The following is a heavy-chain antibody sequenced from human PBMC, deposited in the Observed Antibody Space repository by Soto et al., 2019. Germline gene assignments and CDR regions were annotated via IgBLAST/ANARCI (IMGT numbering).Heavy chain of an antibody. Sequence: EVQLLESGGGLVQPGGSLRLSCAASGFTFSSYAMNWVRQAPGQGLEWVSTVSDSGGSTYYADSVQGRFTISRDNSKKTLFLHMNSLGAEDTAIYYCARTIVGGVVHAFDFWGQGTLVTVSS. D-gene: IGHD1-26*01. CDR3: ARTIVGGVVHAFDF. CDR1: GFTFSSYA. CDR2: VSDSGGST. V-gene: IGHV3-23*01. J-gene: IGHJ4*02.